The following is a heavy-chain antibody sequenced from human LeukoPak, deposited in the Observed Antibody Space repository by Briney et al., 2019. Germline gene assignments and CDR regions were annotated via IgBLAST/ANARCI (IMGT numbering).Heavy chain of an antibody. D-gene: IGHD3-22*01. Sequence: GGSLRLSCAASGFTVDSNYLSWVRQAPGKGLEWVSTIYTGGNTYYAASVKGRFTLSRDFSKNTVFLHMNSPRAEDTAMYYCARGDDSGYYDYFDYWGQGALVTVS. J-gene: IGHJ4*02. V-gene: IGHV3-53*01. CDR1: GFTVDSNY. CDR2: IYTGGNT. CDR3: ARGDDSGYYDYFDY.